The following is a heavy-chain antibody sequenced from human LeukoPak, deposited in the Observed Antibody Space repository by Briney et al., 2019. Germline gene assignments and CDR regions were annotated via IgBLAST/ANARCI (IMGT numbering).Heavy chain of an antibody. J-gene: IGHJ4*02. D-gene: IGHD1-14*01. V-gene: IGHV3-7*01. CDR2: IKEDGSAQ. CDR1: GFTFNGYW. CDR3: ATSSNAPGNH. Sequence: GGSLRLSCAASGFTFNGYWMSWVRQAPGKGLEWVANIKEDGSAQYYVGSVKGRFTISRDNAKNSLNLQMNSLRAEDTAVYYCATSSNAPGNHRGQGTLVTVSS.